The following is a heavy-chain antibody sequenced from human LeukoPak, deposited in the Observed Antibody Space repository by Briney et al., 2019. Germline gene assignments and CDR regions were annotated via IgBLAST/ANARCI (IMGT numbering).Heavy chain of an antibody. V-gene: IGHV3-30*02. CDR2: IRYDGSNK. J-gene: IGHJ6*03. Sequence: PGGSLRLSCAASGFTFSNFGMHWVRQAPGKGLEWVAFIRYDGSNKYYADSVKGRFTISRDNSKNTLYLQMNSLRAEDTALYYCARGQAMVRGVIMSADPLGTYYYYMDVWGKGTTVTVSS. CDR1: GFTFSNFG. D-gene: IGHD3-10*01. CDR3: ARGQAMVRGVIMSADPLGTYYYYMDV.